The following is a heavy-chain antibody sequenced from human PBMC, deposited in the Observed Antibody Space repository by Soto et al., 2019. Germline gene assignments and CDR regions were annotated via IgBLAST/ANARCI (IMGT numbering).Heavy chain of an antibody. D-gene: IGHD6-19*01. CDR2: ISAYNGNT. CDR3: ERQPVVGTAFFDY. Sequence: QVQLVQSGAEVKKPGASVKVSCKASGYTFTSYGISWVRQAPGQGLEWMGWISAYNGNTNYAQKLQGRVTMTTDTSTITAHRELRRLRSDDTAVYYCERQPVVGTAFFDYWGQGTLVTVST. V-gene: IGHV1-18*01. J-gene: IGHJ4*02. CDR1: GYTFTSYG.